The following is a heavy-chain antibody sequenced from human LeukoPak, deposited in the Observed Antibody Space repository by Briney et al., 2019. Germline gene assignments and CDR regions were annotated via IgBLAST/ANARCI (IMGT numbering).Heavy chain of an antibody. CDR2: IRSIAYRGTK. J-gene: IGHJ6*02. D-gene: IGHD5-18*01. V-gene: IGHV3-49*04. Sequence: GGSLRLSCAGSGLTFGVHAMRWVRQAPGKGLEFVGFIRSIAYRGTKEDAASVKGRFIISRDESTTIGYLQMNSVKTEDTAMYFCTRGPIPLWLHSGVDVWGQGTTVIVS. CDR3: TRGPIPLWLHSGVDV. CDR1: GLTFGVHA.